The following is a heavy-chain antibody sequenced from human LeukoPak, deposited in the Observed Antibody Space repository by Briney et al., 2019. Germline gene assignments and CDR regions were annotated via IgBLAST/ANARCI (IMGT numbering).Heavy chain of an antibody. Sequence: PGGSLRLSCTASGLTLGMIWVRQAPGKGLQWVAKIKQDGSEKYYGDSVKGRFTISRDNAENSLFLQMNSLRAEDTALYYCARDADTSAFYWYFDLWGRGTLVTVSS. CDR1: GLTLG. V-gene: IGHV3-7*01. J-gene: IGHJ2*01. D-gene: IGHD1-26*01. CDR2: IKQDGSEK. CDR3: ARDADTSAFYWYFDL.